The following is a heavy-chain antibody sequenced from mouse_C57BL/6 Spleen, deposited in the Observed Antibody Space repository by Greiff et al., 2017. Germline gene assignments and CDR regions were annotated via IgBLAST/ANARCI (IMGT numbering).Heavy chain of an antibody. V-gene: IGHV14-1*01. Sequence: EVQLQQPGAELVRPGASVKLSCTASGFNITDYYMHWVKQRPEQGLEWIGRIDPEDGDTEYAPKFPGKATITADTSSNTAYLQLSSLTSEDTAVYYSTFYGSSSPFDYWGQGTTLTVSS. D-gene: IGHD1-1*01. CDR2: IDPEDGDT. CDR1: GFNITDYY. J-gene: IGHJ2*01. CDR3: TFYGSSSPFDY.